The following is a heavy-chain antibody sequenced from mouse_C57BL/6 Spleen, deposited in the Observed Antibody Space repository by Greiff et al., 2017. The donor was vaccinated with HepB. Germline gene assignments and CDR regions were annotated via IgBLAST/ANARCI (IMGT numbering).Heavy chain of an antibody. D-gene: IGHD2-3*01. V-gene: IGHV1-12*01. CDR1: GYTFTSYN. Sequence: QVQLQQSGAELVRPGASVKMSCKASGYTFTSYNMHWVKQTPRQGLEWIGAIYPGNGDTSYNQKFKGKATLTVDNSSSTAYMQLSSLTSEDSAVYCCARAGFYDSYYVPFAYWGQGTLVTVSA. CDR2: IYPGNGDT. J-gene: IGHJ3*01. CDR3: ARAGFYDSYYVPFAY.